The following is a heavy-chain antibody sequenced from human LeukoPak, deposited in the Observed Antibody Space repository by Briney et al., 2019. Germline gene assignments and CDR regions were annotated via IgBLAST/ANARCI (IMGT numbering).Heavy chain of an antibody. V-gene: IGHV4-59*01. CDR2: IYYSGST. Sequence: PSETLSLTCTVSGGSISSYYWSWIRQPPGKGLEWIGYIYYSGSTNYNPSLKSRVTISVDTSKNQFSPKLSSVTAADTAVYYCARKITMIGAFDIWGQGTMVTVSS. CDR3: ARKITMIGAFDI. CDR1: GGSISSYY. D-gene: IGHD3-22*01. J-gene: IGHJ3*02.